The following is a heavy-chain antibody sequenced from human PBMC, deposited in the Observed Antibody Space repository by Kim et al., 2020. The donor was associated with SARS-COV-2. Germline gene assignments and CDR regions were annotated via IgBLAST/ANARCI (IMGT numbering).Heavy chain of an antibody. CDR1: GFTVSSNY. J-gene: IGHJ4*02. CDR3: ARGGGLWFGESTPFDY. D-gene: IGHD3-10*01. Sequence: GGSLRLSCAASGFTVSSNYMSWVRQAPGKGLEWVSVIYSGGSTYYADSVKGRFTISRDNSKNTLYLQMNSLRAEDTAVYYCARGGGLWFGESTPFDYWGQGTLVTVSS. V-gene: IGHV3-53*01. CDR2: IYSGGST.